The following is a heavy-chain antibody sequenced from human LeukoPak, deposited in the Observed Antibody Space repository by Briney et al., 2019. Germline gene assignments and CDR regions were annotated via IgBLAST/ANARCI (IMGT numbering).Heavy chain of an antibody. Sequence: GGSLRLSCVASGFNFNYYGIHWVRQAPGKGLEWVSYISSSSSTIYYADSVKGRFTISRENAKNSLYLQMNSLRAGDTAVYYCARAGAGSRANWYSGSYGAFDIWGQGTMVTVSS. CDR3: ARAGAGSRANWYSGSYGAFDI. V-gene: IGHV3-48*01. CDR1: GFNFNYYG. J-gene: IGHJ3*02. D-gene: IGHD1-26*01. CDR2: ISSSSSTI.